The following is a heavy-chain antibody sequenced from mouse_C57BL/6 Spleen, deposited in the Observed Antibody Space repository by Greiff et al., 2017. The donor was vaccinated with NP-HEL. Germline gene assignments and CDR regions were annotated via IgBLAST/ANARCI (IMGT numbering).Heavy chain of an antibody. D-gene: IGHD1-1*01. V-gene: IGHV1-52*01. Sequence: QVQLQQPGAELVRPGSSVKLSCKASGYTFTSYWMHWVKQRPIQGLEWIGNIDPSDSETHYNQKFKDKATLTVDKSSSTAYMQLSSLTSEDSAVYYCARRAYGSSLYFDVWGTGTTVTVSS. CDR3: ARRAYGSSLYFDV. J-gene: IGHJ1*03. CDR2: IDPSDSET. CDR1: GYTFTSYW.